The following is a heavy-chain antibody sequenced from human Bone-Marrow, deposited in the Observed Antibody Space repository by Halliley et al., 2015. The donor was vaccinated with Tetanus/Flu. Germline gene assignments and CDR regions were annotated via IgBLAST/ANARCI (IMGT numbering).Heavy chain of an antibody. CDR2: IYPGDSDT. V-gene: IGHV5-51*01. Sequence: GFIYPGDSDTRYSPSFQGQVTISVDKSLNTVYLHWSSLRASDTAIYFCARHLYDSHQAPFGYWGQGTMVSVSS. D-gene: IGHD3-22*01. J-gene: IGHJ4*02. CDR3: ARHLYDSHQAPFGY.